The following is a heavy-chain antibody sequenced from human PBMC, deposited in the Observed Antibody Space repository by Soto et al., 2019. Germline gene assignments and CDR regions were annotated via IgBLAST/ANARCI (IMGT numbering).Heavy chain of an antibody. D-gene: IGHD4-17*01. J-gene: IGHJ6*03. Sequence: QVQLVQSGAEVKKPGSSVKVSCKASGGTFSSYTISWVRQAPGQGLEWMGRIIPILGISNYAQKFQGRVTITADKSTSTAYMELSSLRSEDTAVYYCARVGGNTVTTQTSYYYYYMDVWGKGTTVTVSS. CDR2: IIPILGIS. CDR3: ARVGGNTVTTQTSYYYYYMDV. V-gene: IGHV1-69*02. CDR1: GGTFSSYT.